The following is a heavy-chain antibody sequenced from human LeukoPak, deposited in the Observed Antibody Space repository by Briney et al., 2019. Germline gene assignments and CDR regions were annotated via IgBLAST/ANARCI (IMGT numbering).Heavy chain of an antibody. D-gene: IGHD4/OR15-4a*01. CDR3: AKDQGANYYYYMDV. CDR1: GFTFSTSG. V-gene: IGHV3-33*06. J-gene: IGHJ6*03. CDR2: IWYDGSNE. Sequence: GGSLRLSCAASGFTFSTSGMHWVRQAPGKGLEWVALIWYDGSNEYADSVEGRFTISRDNSKNTLYLQMNSLRAEDTAVYHCAKDQGANYYYYMDVWGKGATVTVSS.